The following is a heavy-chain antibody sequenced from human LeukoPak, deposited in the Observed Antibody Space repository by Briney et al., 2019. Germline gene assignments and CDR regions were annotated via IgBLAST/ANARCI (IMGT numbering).Heavy chain of an antibody. CDR3: ARGTMVRGVIDHYYFDY. J-gene: IGHJ4*02. CDR1: GYSISSGYY. Sequence: SETLSLTCAVSGYSISSGYYWGWIRQPPGKGLEWIGSIYHSGSTNYNPSLKSRVTISVDASKNQFSLKLSSVTAADTAVYYCARGTMVRGVIDHYYFDYWGQGTLVTVSS. CDR2: IYHSGST. V-gene: IGHV4-38-2*01. D-gene: IGHD3-10*01.